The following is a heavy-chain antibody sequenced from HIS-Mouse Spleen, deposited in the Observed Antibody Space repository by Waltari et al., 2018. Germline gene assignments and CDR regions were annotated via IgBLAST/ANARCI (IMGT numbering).Heavy chain of an antibody. CDR1: GGSIRMSSYS. CDR2: IYYSGST. Sequence: QLQLQESGPGLVKPSETLSLTCTVSGGSIRMSSYSWGWIRQPPGKGLEWIGSIYYSGSTYYNPSLKSRVTISVDTSKNQFSLKLSSVTAADTAVYYCAREIPYSSSWYDWYFDLWGRGTLVTVSS. D-gene: IGHD6-13*01. CDR3: AREIPYSSSWYDWYFDL. J-gene: IGHJ2*01. V-gene: IGHV4-39*07.